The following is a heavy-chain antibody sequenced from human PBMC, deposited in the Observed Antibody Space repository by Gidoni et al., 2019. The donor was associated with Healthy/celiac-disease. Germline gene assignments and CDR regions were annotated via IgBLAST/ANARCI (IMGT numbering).Heavy chain of an antibody. D-gene: IGHD4-17*01. CDR2: IWYDGSNK. CDR3: ARDITVTHGGDAFDI. V-gene: IGHV3-33*01. J-gene: IGHJ3*02. CDR1: GFTFRSYG. Sequence: QVQLVESGGGVVQPGRSLRLSCAASGFTFRSYGMPWVRQAPGKGLEWVAGIWYDGSNKYDADSVKGRFTISRDNSKNTLYLQMNSLRAEDTAVYYCARDITVTHGGDAFDIWGQGTMVTVSS.